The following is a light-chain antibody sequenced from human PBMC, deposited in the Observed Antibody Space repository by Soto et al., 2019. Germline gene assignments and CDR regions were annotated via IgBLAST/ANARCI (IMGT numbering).Light chain of an antibody. Sequence: QSVLTQPASVSGSPGQSITISCTGTSSDVGGYIYVSWYQQHPGKAPKLMIYDVSNRPSGVSNRFSGSKSGNTASLTISGLQAEDEADYYCSSYTRSSTYVFGTGTKVTVL. CDR3: SSYTRSSTYV. V-gene: IGLV2-14*01. J-gene: IGLJ1*01. CDR2: DVS. CDR1: SSDVGGYIY.